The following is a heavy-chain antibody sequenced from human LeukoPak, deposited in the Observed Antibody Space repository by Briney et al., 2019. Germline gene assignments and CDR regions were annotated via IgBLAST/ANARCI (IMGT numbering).Heavy chain of an antibody. CDR2: ISSSSSYI. V-gene: IGHV3-21*01. CDR1: GFTFGSYS. CDR3: ARTDPSGSYLQV. Sequence: GGSLRLSCAASGFTFGSYSMNWVRQAPGKGLEWVSSISSSSSYIYYADSVKGRFTISRDNAKNSLYLQMNSLRAEDTAVYYCARTDPSGSYLQVWGQGTLVTVSS. D-gene: IGHD1-26*01. J-gene: IGHJ4*02.